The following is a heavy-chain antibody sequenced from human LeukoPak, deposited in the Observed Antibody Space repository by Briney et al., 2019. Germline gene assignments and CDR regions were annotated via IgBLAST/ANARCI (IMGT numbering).Heavy chain of an antibody. J-gene: IGHJ3*02. CDR1: GYTFTTYY. D-gene: IGHD3-22*01. V-gene: IGHV1-46*01. CDR2: INPSGRST. Sequence: ASVKVSCKASGYTFTTYYVHWVRQAPGQGLEWMGIINPSGRSTSYAQKFQGRVTMTRDMSTSTVYMELSSLRSEDTAVYYCARKKTYYYDSSGSAEGAFDIWGQGTMVTVSS. CDR3: ARKKTYYYDSSGSAEGAFDI.